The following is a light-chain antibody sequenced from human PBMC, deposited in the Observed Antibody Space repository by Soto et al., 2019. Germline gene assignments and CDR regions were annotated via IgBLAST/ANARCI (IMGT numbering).Light chain of an antibody. J-gene: IGKJ4*01. CDR1: QSVAGSS. Sequence: EIMLTQSPGTLSLSPGDRATLSCRASQSVAGSSSAWYQQKPAQAPRLLIYAASNRATGIPARFSGSGSGTDFSLIINGLEPEDFAVYFCQQYGSSHLTFGGGTKVDIK. V-gene: IGKV3-20*01. CDR2: AAS. CDR3: QQYGSSHLT.